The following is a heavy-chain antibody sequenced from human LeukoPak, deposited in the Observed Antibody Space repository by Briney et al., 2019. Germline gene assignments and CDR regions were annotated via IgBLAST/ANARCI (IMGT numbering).Heavy chain of an antibody. Sequence: ASVKVSCKASGYTFTSYDINWVRQATGQGPEWMGWMNPNSGNTGYAQKFQGRVTMTRNTSISTAYMELSSLRSEDTAVYYCVRGQLYGDYRAKYWGQGTLVTVSS. V-gene: IGHV1-8*01. D-gene: IGHD4-17*01. CDR1: GYTFTSYD. CDR3: VRGQLYGDYRAKY. CDR2: MNPNSGNT. J-gene: IGHJ4*02.